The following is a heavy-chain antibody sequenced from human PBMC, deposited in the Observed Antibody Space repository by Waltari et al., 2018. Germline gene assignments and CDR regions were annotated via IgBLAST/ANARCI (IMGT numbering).Heavy chain of an antibody. CDR3: AREEGEEGGEAFAY. CDR2: VYYTGST. CDR1: GGSLRRIDPY. Sequence: QVQLQESGPGLVKPSQTLSLTCPVSGGSLRRIDPYWSWVRQPPGKGLEWVGYVYYTGSTYYNPSFKSRLTMSVDTSKNQFSLKLNSVTAADTAMYYCAREEGEEGGEAFAYWGQGVLVTVSS. J-gene: IGHJ4*02. D-gene: IGHD3-10*01. V-gene: IGHV4-30-4*08.